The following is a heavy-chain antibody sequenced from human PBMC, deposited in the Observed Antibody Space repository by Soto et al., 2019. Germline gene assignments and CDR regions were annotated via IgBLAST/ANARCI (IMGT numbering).Heavy chain of an antibody. Sequence: EVQLVQSGAEVKKPGESLKISCKGSGYSFTSYWIGWVRQMPGKGLEWMGIIYPGDSDTRYSPSFQGQVTISADKSISTAYLQWSSLKASDTAMYYCAGGVGGSPRGKGTVTTANTDDAFDIWGQGTMVTVSS. CDR2: IYPGDSDT. J-gene: IGHJ3*02. CDR1: GYSFTSYW. V-gene: IGHV5-51*03. D-gene: IGHD4-17*01. CDR3: AGGVGGSPRGKGTVTTANTDDAFDI.